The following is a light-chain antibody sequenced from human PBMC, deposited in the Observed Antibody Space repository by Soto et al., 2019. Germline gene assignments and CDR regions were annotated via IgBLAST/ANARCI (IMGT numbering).Light chain of an antibody. CDR3: CSYTRTSNHYF. CDR2: EVR. Sequence: QSVLTQPASVSGSPGQSITISYTGTSSDIGDYDYVSWYQQRPGRAPKLMIYEVRYRPSGVSNRFSGSKSGNTASLTISGLQAEDEADYYCCSYTRTSNHYFFGSGTKVTVL. CDR1: SSDIGDYDY. J-gene: IGLJ1*01. V-gene: IGLV2-14*01.